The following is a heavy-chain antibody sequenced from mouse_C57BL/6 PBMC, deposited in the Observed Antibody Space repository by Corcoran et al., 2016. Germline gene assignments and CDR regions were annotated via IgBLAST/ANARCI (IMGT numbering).Heavy chain of an antibody. CDR2: ISSGGSYT. D-gene: IGHD1-1*01. V-gene: IGHV5-6*01. CDR1: GFTFSSYG. J-gene: IGHJ1*03. CDR3: ASLITTVVASYWYFDV. Sequence: EVQLVESGGDLVKPGGSLKLSCAASGFTFSSYGMSWVRQTPDKRLEWVATISSGGSYTYYPDSVKGRFTISRDNAKNTLYLQMSSLKSEDTAMYYCASLITTVVASYWYFDVWGTGTTVTVSS.